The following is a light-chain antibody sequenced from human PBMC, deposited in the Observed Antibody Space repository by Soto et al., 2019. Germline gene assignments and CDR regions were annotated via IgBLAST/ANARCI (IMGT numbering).Light chain of an antibody. V-gene: IGKV3-20*01. Sequence: EIVLTQSPGTLSLSPGDRVTLSCRASQSVSTNYFSSYQQKPGQAPRLLIYRTSRRAVGIPDRFSGSGSGTDFTLTISRLEPEDFAMYYCQQYGDFNSPRYSFGQGTRLEI. J-gene: IGKJ2*03. CDR2: RTS. CDR3: QQYGDFNSPRYS. CDR1: QSVSTNY.